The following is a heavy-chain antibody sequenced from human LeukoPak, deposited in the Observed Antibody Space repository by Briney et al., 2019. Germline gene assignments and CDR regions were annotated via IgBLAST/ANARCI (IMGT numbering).Heavy chain of an antibody. V-gene: IGHV1-2*06. CDR3: ARDQGSLSRSWYTGY. J-gene: IGHJ4*02. D-gene: IGHD6-13*01. CDR1: GYTFTGYH. CDR2: INPNSGDT. Sequence: ASVKVSCKASGYTFTGYHIHWVRQAPGQGLEWMGRINPNSGDTNFAQKFQGRVTMTRDTSITTAYMELSSLRPDDTAVYFCARDQGSLSRSWYTGYWGQGTQVTVSS.